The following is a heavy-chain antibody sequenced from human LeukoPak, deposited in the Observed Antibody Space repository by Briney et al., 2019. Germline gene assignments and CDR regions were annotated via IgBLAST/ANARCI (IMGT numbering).Heavy chain of an antibody. CDR2: MNPNSGNT. CDR1: GSTFSDYH. CDR3: ARGFNYGDYTYPL. D-gene: IGHD4-17*01. V-gene: IGHV1-8*03. J-gene: IGHJ4*02. Sequence: ASVKVSCKASGSTFSDYHINWVRQASGQGPEWMGWMNPNSGNTGHAQKFQGRVTITRNTSISTAYMELSSLRSEDTAVYYCARGFNYGDYTYPLWGQGTLVTVSS.